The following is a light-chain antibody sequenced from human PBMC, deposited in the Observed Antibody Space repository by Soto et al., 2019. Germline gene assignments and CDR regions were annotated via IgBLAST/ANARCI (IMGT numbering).Light chain of an antibody. J-gene: IGLJ2*01. CDR3: AAWDHSLNAVV. CDR2: TNT. CDR1: NSNIGSNP. Sequence: QAVVTQPPSASGTPGQRVTISCSGTNSNIGSNPVNWYQQLPGTAPSLLIYTNTQRPSGVPDRFSGSKSGASASLAISGLQSEDEADYYCAAWDHSLNAVVFGGGTKVTVL. V-gene: IGLV1-44*01.